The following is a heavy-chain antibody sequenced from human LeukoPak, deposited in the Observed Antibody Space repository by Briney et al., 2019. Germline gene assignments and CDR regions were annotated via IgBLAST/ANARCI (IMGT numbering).Heavy chain of an antibody. J-gene: IGHJ4*02. CDR2: INPSGGST. V-gene: IGHV1-46*01. CDR3: ARGTGGYCSGGSCYHFDY. Sequence: ASVKVSCKASGYTFTSYYMHWVRQAPGQGLEWMGIINPSGGSTSYAQKFQGRVTMTRDTSTSTVYMELSSLRSEDTAVYYCARGTGGYCSGGSCYHFDYWGQGTLVTVSS. D-gene: IGHD2-15*01. CDR1: GYTFTSYY.